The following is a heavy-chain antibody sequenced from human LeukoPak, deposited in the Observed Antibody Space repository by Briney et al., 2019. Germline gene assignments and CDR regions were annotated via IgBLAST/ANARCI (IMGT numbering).Heavy chain of an antibody. CDR3: ARQITFGGIEFDP. Sequence: RGESLKISCKASGYSFTSNWIGWVRQMPGKGLEWMGIIYPGDSDTRYSPSLQGQVTISADKSISTAYLQWSSLKASDTAMYYCARQITFGGIEFDPWGQGTLVTVSS. CDR2: IYPGDSDT. CDR1: GYSFTSNW. D-gene: IGHD3-16*01. V-gene: IGHV5-51*01. J-gene: IGHJ5*02.